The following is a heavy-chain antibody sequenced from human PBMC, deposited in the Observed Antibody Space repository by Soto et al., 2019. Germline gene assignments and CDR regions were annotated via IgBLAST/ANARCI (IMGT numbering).Heavy chain of an antibody. V-gene: IGHV3-23*01. CDR1: GFPFSNHA. D-gene: IGHD2-15*01. CDR2: ISVGGDLI. CDR3: AKRQGTGLAAKNFDF. Sequence: PGGSLRLSCAASGFPFSNHAMSWVRQAPGKGLEWASGISVGGDLIYYADSVKGRFSMSRDNSENMLYLQMTNLRAEDTAIYFCAKRQGTGLAAKNFDFWGQGTLVTVSS. J-gene: IGHJ4*02.